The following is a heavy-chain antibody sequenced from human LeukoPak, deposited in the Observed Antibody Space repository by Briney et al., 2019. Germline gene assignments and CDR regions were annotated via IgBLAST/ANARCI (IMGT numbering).Heavy chain of an antibody. CDR1: GYTFTSYD. J-gene: IGHJ5*02. D-gene: IGHD4-11*01. CDR3: ARGRATVTTHWFDP. V-gene: IGHV1-8*03. CDR2: MNPNSGNT. Sequence: ASVKASCQASGYTFTSYDINWVRQATGQGLEWMGWMNPNSGNTGYAQKFQGRVTITRNTSISTAYMELSSLRSEDTAVYYCARGRATVTTHWFDPWGQGTLVTVSS.